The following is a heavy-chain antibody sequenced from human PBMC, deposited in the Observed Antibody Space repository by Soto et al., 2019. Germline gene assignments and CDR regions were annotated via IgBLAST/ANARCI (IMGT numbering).Heavy chain of an antibody. CDR3: AAAGSGDY. CDR2: ISYDGSNK. D-gene: IGHD6-13*01. CDR1: GFTFSSYA. V-gene: IGHV3-30-3*01. J-gene: IGHJ4*02. Sequence: GGSLRLSCAASGFTFSSYAMHWVRQAPGKGLEWVAVISYDGSNKYYADSVKGRFTISRDNSKNTLYLQMNSLRAEDTAVYYCAAAGSGDYWGQGTLVTVSS.